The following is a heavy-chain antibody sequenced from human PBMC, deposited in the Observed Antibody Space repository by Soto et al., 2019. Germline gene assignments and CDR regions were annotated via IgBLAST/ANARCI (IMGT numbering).Heavy chain of an antibody. CDR3: ARGFRPILFWSGEETAPSYYYYNLDG. V-gene: IGHV1-8*01. Sequence: ASVKVSCKASGYTFTSYDINWVRQATGQGLEWMGWMNPNSGNTGYAQKFQGRVTMTRNTSISTAYMELSSLRSEDTAVYYCARGFRPILFWSGEETAPSYYYYNLDGWGKGTTFTVPS. J-gene: IGHJ6*03. CDR1: GYTFTSYD. CDR2: MNPNSGNT. D-gene: IGHD3-3*01.